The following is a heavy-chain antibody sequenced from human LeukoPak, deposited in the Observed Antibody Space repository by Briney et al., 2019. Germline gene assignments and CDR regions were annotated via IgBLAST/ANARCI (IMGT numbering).Heavy chain of an antibody. Sequence: GGSLRLSCAASGFTFSNYWMHWVRQAPGNGLVWVSRINSDMSSTNYADSVKGRFTISRDNAENTLYLQMNSLRAEDTAVYYCARDIAVSGNYFDYWGQGTLVTVSS. D-gene: IGHD6-19*01. V-gene: IGHV3-74*01. CDR1: GFTFSNYW. CDR2: INSDMSST. CDR3: ARDIAVSGNYFDY. J-gene: IGHJ4*02.